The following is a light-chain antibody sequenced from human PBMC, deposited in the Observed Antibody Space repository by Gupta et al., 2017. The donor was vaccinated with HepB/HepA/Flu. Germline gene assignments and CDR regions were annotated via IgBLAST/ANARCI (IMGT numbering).Light chain of an antibody. CDR3: QQVDNSPGT. CDR1: QTFTTNY. CDR2: GES. J-gene: IGKJ2*01. V-gene: IGKV3-20*01. Sequence: EIVLTQSPGTLSLSPGERATLSCRASQTFTTNYLAWYQQRAGQPPRLLIHGESSRATGIPDRFSGSGSGRDFTLAISSVEPEDSAVYCCQQVDNSPGTFGQGTKLKI.